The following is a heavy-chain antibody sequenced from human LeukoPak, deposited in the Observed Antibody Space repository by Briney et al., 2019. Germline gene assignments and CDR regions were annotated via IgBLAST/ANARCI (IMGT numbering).Heavy chain of an antibody. Sequence: ASVKVSCKVSGYTLTELSMHWVRQAPGKGLEWMGGFDPEDVGTIYAQKFQGRVTMTEDTSTDTAYMELSSLRSEDTGVYYCARDRGLIPEYYYYGMDVWGQGTTVTVSS. CDR1: GYTLTELS. V-gene: IGHV1-24*01. D-gene: IGHD2-8*01. CDR2: FDPEDVGT. J-gene: IGHJ6*02. CDR3: ARDRGLIPEYYYYGMDV.